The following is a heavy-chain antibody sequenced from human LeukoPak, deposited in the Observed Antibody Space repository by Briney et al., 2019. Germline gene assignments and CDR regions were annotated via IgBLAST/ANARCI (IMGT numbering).Heavy chain of an antibody. CDR2: IYHGGST. J-gene: IGHJ4*02. D-gene: IGHD1-14*01. CDR3: ARQGNTTSPFDC. CDR1: GRSFSDYY. Sequence: SETLSLTCAVYGRSFSDYYWSWIRQPPGKGLEWIGEIYHGGSTKYNPSLKSRVTMSVDTSKNQFSLKLSSVTAADTAVYYCARQGNTTSPFDCWGQGTLVTVSS. V-gene: IGHV4-34*01.